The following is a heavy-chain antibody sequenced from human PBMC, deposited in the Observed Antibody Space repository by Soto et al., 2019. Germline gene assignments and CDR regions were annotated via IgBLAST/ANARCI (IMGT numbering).Heavy chain of an antibody. V-gene: IGHV1-69*13. CDR2: IIPIFGTA. CDR3: ARVPPGAMVPFDY. CDR1: GGTFSSYA. Sequence: SVKVSCKASGGTFSSYAISWVRQAPGQGLEWMGGIIPIFGTANYAQKFQGRVTITADESTSTAYMELSGLRSEDTAVYYCARVPPGAMVPFDYWGQGTLVTVSS. D-gene: IGHD5-18*01. J-gene: IGHJ4*02.